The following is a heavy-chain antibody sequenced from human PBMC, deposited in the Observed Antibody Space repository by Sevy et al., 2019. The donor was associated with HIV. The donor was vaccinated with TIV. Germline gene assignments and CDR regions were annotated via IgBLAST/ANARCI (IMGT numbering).Heavy chain of an antibody. V-gene: IGHV3-48*01. CDR3: TRGKGSSDY. CDR1: GFTFSTYN. CDR2: ISSSSNTI. D-gene: IGHD6-6*01. J-gene: IGHJ4*02. Sequence: GGSLRLSCAASGFTFSTYNMNWVRQAPGKGLEWISYISSSSNTIDYADSVKGRFTISRDNAKNSVYLQMNSLRGEDTAAYYCTRGKGSSDYWGQGTLVTVSS.